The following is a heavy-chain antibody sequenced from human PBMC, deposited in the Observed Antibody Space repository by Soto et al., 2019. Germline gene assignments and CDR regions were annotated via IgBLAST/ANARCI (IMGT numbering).Heavy chain of an antibody. V-gene: IGHV3-21*05. Sequence: GGSLRLSCSASGFSISNFGMFWVRQAPGRGLEWISFISRSHSDIYYADSVKGRFTISRDNAKNSMFLQMNSRRDEDRAVYYCAKDDSSSRYYYYYGMDVWGQGTTVTVSS. CDR3: AKDDSSSRYYYYYGMDV. CDR2: ISRSHSDI. J-gene: IGHJ6*02. CDR1: GFSISNFG. D-gene: IGHD6-6*01.